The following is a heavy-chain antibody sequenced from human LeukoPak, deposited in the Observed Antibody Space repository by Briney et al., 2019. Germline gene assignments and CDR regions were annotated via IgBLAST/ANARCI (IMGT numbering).Heavy chain of an antibody. J-gene: IGHJ4*02. CDR1: GFTFSGSA. CDR2: IRSKANSYAT. Sequence: GGSLRLSCAASGFTFSGSAMHWARQASGKGLEWVGRIRSKANSYATAYAASVKGRFTISRDDSKNTAYLQMNSLKTEDTAVYYCTRQRMYMAYFDYWGQGTLVTVSS. V-gene: IGHV3-73*01. CDR3: TRQRMYMAYFDY. D-gene: IGHD5-24*01.